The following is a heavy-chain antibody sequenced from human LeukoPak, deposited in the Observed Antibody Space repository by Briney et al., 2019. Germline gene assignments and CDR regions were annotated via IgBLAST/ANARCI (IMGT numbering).Heavy chain of an antibody. Sequence: GGSLRLSCAASGFTFDDYAIHWVRQAPGKGLEWVSGISWNSDNIGYADSVKGRFTISRDNAKNSLYLQMNSLRAEDTALYYCAKGDSSGEGDYRGQGTLVTVSS. CDR1: GFTFDDYA. CDR2: ISWNSDNI. CDR3: AKGDSSGEGDY. J-gene: IGHJ4*02. V-gene: IGHV3-9*01. D-gene: IGHD6-19*01.